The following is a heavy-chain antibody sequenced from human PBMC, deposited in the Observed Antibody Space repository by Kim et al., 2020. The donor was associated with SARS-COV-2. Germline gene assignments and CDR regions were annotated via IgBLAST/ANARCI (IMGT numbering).Heavy chain of an antibody. Sequence: GGSLRLSCAASGFTFSNYGIHWVRQAPGKGLEWVAVIWNDGSQTFHAASVKGRFTISRDNSKHNLSLQMSSLRVEDTAVSFCERDKYYGSGKYVAYYGMDVWGQGTTVTVS. CDR3: ERDKYYGSGKYVAYYGMDV. D-gene: IGHD3-10*01. J-gene: IGHJ6*02. CDR2: IWNDGSQT. V-gene: IGHV3-33*01. CDR1: GFTFSNYG.